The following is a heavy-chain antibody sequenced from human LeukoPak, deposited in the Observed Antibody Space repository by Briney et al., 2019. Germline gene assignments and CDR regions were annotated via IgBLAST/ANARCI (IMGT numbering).Heavy chain of an antibody. CDR1: GGSISSYY. V-gene: IGHV4-59*01. CDR3: ARASSSSPYYFDY. D-gene: IGHD2-2*01. J-gene: IGHJ4*02. Sequence: SETLSLTCTVSGGSISSYYWSWIRHPPGKGLEWIGYIYYSGSTNYNPSLKSRVTISLDTSKNHFSLKLTSVTAADTAVYYCARASSSSPYYFDYWGQGTLVTVSS. CDR2: IYYSGST.